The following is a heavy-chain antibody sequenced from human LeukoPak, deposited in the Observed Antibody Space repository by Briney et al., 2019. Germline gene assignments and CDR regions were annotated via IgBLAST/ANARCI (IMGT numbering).Heavy chain of an antibody. CDR1: GGSFNGYY. D-gene: IGHD2-2*01. Sequence: SETLSLTCAVYGGSFNGYYWSWLRQPPGKGLDWIGEINHSGSTNYNPSLKSRVTISVDTSKNQFSLKLSSVTAADTAVYYCARLGDCSSTSCSGYMDVWGKGTTVTVSS. CDR2: INHSGST. CDR3: ARLGDCSSTSCSGYMDV. J-gene: IGHJ6*03. V-gene: IGHV4-34*01.